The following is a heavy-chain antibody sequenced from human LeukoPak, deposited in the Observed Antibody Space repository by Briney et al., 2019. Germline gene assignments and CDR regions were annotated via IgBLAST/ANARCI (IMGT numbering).Heavy chain of an antibody. J-gene: IGHJ6*02. Sequence: GESLSLSCAVSGFTFSSYSMNWVRQAPGKLLEWDSYISGSRSTIYYTDSVKGRFTISRDNAKNSLYLQMNSLRAEDTAVYYCARRPALWSGSHYRMDVWGQGTTVTVSS. CDR2: ISGSRSTI. V-gene: IGHV3-48*01. CDR3: ARRPALWSGSHYRMDV. CDR1: GFTFSSYS. D-gene: IGHD3-3*01.